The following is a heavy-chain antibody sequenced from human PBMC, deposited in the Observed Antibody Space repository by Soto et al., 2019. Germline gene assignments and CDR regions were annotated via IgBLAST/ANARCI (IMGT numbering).Heavy chain of an antibody. V-gene: IGHV3-15*07. CDR1: GYSFTDAW. J-gene: IGHJ4*02. D-gene: IGHD3-9*01. CDR2: IKSFADGGTT. Sequence: EVKLVESGGDLVKPGGSLRLSCAASGYSFTDAWMNWVRQAPGKGLEWVGRIKSFADGGTTEYAAPVKGRFSISREDSTLTVFLQMNSLQTEDTAVYYCTRRPKAADIGVGSLDFCGRGTLVTVSA. CDR3: TRRPKAADIGVGSLDF.